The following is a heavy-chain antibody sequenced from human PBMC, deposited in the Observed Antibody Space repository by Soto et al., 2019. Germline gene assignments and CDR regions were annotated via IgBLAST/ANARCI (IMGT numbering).Heavy chain of an antibody. Sequence: ASVKVSCKASGYTFTSYGISWVQQAPGQGLEWMGWISAYNGNTNYAQKLQGRVTMTTDPSTSTAYLELRSLRSDDTAGYYCARVKRITMIVVVINGAFDIWGQGTMVTVSS. D-gene: IGHD3-22*01. CDR2: ISAYNGNT. CDR1: GYTFTSYG. V-gene: IGHV1-18*01. CDR3: ARVKRITMIVVVINGAFDI. J-gene: IGHJ3*02.